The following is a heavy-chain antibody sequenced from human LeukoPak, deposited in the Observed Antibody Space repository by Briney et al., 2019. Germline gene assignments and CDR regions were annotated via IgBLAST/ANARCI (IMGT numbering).Heavy chain of an antibody. CDR2: IYPGDSDT. D-gene: IGHD3-22*01. J-gene: IGHJ4*02. Sequence: GESLKISCKGSGYSFTSYWIGWVRQVPGKGLEWMGIIYPGDSDTRYSPSFQGHVTISADKSISTAYLQWSSLKASDTAMYYCARSSSYSPYYFDSWGQGTLVTVSS. CDR1: GYSFTSYW. V-gene: IGHV5-51*01. CDR3: ARSSSYSPYYFDS.